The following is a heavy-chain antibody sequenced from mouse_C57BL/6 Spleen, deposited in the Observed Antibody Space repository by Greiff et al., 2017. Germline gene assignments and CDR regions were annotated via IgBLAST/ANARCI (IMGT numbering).Heavy chain of an antibody. J-gene: IGHJ3*01. CDR3: ARSGGIYYDYDGFAY. D-gene: IGHD2-4*01. Sequence: VKLQESGAELVKPGASVKISCKASGYAFSSYWMNWVKQRPGKGLEWIGQIYPGDGDTNYNGKFKGKATLTADKSSSTAYMQLSSLTSEDSAVYFCARSGGIYYDYDGFAYWGQGTLVTVSA. V-gene: IGHV1-80*01. CDR1: GYAFSSYW. CDR2: IYPGDGDT.